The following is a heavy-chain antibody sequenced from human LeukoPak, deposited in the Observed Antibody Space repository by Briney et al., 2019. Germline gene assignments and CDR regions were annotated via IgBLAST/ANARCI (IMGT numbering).Heavy chain of an antibody. CDR3: APELGYFDY. CDR1: GGSISSYY. CDR2: IYYSGST. D-gene: IGHD7-27*01. Sequence: SETLSLTCTASGGSISSYYWSWIRHPPGKGLEWSGYIYYSGSTNYHPSLKRPVTISLEPSKNQCSLNVGSATASDTAVYYCAPELGYFDYWGQGTLVTVSP. V-gene: IGHV4-59*01. J-gene: IGHJ4*02.